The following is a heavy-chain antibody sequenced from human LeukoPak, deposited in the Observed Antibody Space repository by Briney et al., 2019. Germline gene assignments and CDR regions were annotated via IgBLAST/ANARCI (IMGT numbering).Heavy chain of an antibody. D-gene: IGHD6-13*01. CDR1: GGSISSSSYY. CDR2: IYTSGST. J-gene: IGHJ4*02. CDR3: AREGSSWPYYFDY. V-gene: IGHV4-61*02. Sequence: SETLSLTCTVSGGSISSSSYYWSWIRQPAGKGLVWIGRIYTSGSTNYNPSLKSRVTISVDTSKNQFSLKLSSVTAADTAVYYCAREGSSWPYYFDYWGQGTLVTVSS.